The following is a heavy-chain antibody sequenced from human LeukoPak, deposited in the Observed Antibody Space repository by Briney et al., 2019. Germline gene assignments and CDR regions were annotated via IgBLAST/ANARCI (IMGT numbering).Heavy chain of an antibody. CDR1: GFTFSSYG. Sequence: PGGSLRLSCAASGFTFSSYGMHWVRQAPGKGLEWVAVIWYDGSNKYYADSVKGRFTISRDNSKNTLYLQMNSLRAEDTAVYYCARGMGRVQGGVYYWGQGTLVTVSS. CDR3: ARGMGRVQGGVYY. CDR2: IWYDGSNK. J-gene: IGHJ4*02. V-gene: IGHV3-33*01. D-gene: IGHD3-16*01.